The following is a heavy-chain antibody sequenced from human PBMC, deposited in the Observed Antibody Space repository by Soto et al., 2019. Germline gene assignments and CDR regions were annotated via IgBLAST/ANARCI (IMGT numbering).Heavy chain of an antibody. J-gene: IGHJ5*02. V-gene: IGHV1-18*01. Sequence: ASVKVSCKASGYTFTSKGISWVRQAPGQGLEWVGWISVYNGNTNYAQQLQGRITMSTDTSTSTVYLELRSLRAEDTAVYYCAKGPTTVVTKSGFDPWGQGTLVTVSS. D-gene: IGHD4-17*01. CDR2: ISVYNGNT. CDR3: AKGPTTVVTKSGFDP. CDR1: GYTFTSKG.